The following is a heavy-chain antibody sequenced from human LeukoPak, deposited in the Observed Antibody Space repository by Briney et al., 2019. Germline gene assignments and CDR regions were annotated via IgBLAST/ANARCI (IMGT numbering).Heavy chain of an antibody. D-gene: IGHD6-19*01. CDR1: GGSISSYY. V-gene: IGHV4-59*06. CDR2: IYYSGST. CDR3: ARDVAVAGMSVFDY. J-gene: IGHJ4*02. Sequence: SETLSLTCTVSGGSISSYYWSWIRQHPGKGLEWIGYIYYSGSTYYNPSLKSRVTISVDTSKNQFSLKLSSVTAADTAVYYCARDVAVAGMSVFDYWGQGTLVTVSS.